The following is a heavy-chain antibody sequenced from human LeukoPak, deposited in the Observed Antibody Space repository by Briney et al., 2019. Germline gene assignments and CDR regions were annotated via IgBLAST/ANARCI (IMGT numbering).Heavy chain of an antibody. CDR2: INAGNGNT. CDR3: ARNVDEYRLNEITAVPLFDY. Sequence: ASVKVSCKASGYTFTSYAMHWVRQAPGQRLEWMGWINAGNGNTKYSQEFQGRVTITRDTSASTAYMELSSLRSEDMAVYYCARNVDEYRLNEITAVPLFDYWGQGTLVTVSS. CDR1: GYTFTSYA. V-gene: IGHV1-3*03. D-gene: IGHD1-20*01. J-gene: IGHJ4*02.